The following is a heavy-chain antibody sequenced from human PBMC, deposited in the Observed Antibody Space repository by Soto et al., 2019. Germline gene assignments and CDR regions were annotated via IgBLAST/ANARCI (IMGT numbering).Heavy chain of an antibody. CDR3: ATELGNGGRGAFDI. D-gene: IGHD7-27*01. J-gene: IGHJ3*02. Sequence: QVQLVESGGGVVQPGRSLRLSCAASGFTFSSYGMHWVRQAPGKGLEWVAVISYDGSNKYYADSVQGRFTISRDNSKKTLYLQMTGMRAEETAVYYCATELGNGGRGAFDIWGRGTMVTVSS. CDR1: GFTFSSYG. CDR2: ISYDGSNK. V-gene: IGHV3-30*03.